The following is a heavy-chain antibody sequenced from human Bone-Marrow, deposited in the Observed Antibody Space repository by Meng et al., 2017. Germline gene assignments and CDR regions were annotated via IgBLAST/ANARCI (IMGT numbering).Heavy chain of an antibody. D-gene: IGHD5-18*01. CDR1: GFTFSSAW. V-gene: IGHV3-23*04. CDR2: LSGGGFTT. Sequence: EVGRVGPGGGLVKPGGSLRLSCAASGFTFSSAWMSWVRQAPGKGLEWVAALSGGGFTTYYADSVKGRFTISRHNFKNTLYLQMNSLRAEDTALYYCAKYSYGLGDYFDYWGQGALVTVSS. J-gene: IGHJ4*02. CDR3: AKYSYGLGDYFDY.